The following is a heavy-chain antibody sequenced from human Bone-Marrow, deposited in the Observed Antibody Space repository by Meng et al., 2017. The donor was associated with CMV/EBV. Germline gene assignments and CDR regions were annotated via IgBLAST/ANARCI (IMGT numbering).Heavy chain of an antibody. J-gene: IGHJ4*02. CDR3: ARDGGIVGATSYYFDY. CDR1: GFPFSSYG. CDR2: ISYDGNK. V-gene: IGHV3-30*03. D-gene: IGHD1-26*01. Sequence: SGFPFSSYGMHWVRQAPGKGLEWVAVISYDGNKYYADSVKGRFTISRDNSKNTLYLQMNSLRAEDTAVYYCARDGGIVGATSYYFDYWGQGTLVTVSS.